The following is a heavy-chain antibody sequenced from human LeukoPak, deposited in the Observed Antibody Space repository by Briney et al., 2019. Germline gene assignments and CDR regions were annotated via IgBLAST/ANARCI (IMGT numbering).Heavy chain of an antibody. CDR1: GFTFSNYE. CDR3: AKDHCGGDCYLFDY. CDR2: ISSSGLTM. J-gene: IGHJ4*02. V-gene: IGHV3-48*03. Sequence: GGSLRLSCAASGFTFSNYEMNWVRQAPGRGLEWVSYISSSGLTMYYADSVKGRFIISRDNAKNSLYLQMNSLRAEDTAVYYCAKDHCGGDCYLFDYWGQGTLVTVSS. D-gene: IGHD2-21*02.